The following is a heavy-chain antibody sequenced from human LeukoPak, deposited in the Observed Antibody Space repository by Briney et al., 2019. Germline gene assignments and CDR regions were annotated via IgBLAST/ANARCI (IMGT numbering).Heavy chain of an antibody. CDR3: AKGYDFWSGYYLVY. D-gene: IGHD3-3*01. CDR1: GFTFSSYA. V-gene: IGHV3-23*01. Sequence: GGSLRLSCAASGFTFSSYAMSWVRQAPGKGLEWVSAISGSGGSTYYADSVKGRFTTSRDNSKNTLYLQMNSLRAEDTAVYYCAKGYDFWSGYYLVYWGQGTLVTVSS. CDR2: ISGSGGST. J-gene: IGHJ4*02.